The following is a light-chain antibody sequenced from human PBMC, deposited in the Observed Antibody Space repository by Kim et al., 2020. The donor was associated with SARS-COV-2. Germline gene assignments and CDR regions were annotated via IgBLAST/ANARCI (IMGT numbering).Light chain of an antibody. CDR3: SSYGGTNNFVM. CDR2: EVS. J-gene: IGLJ3*02. Sequence: QSVAIACTRTSSYVGDFHSFSWYQHHPGNAPNLLIDEVSKRPSGVPDRFSGSRSGNTASLTVSGLQAEDEAHYFCSSYGGTNNFVMFGGGTQLTVL. CDR1: SSYVGDFHS. V-gene: IGLV2-8*01.